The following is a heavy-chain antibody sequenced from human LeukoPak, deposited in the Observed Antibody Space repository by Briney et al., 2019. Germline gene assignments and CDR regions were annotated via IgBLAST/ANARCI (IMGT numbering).Heavy chain of an antibody. CDR3: ARAPLYCSSTSCYFAGFDP. CDR1: GGSISSSSYS. V-gene: IGHV4-39*07. Sequence: SETLSLTCTVSGGSISSSSYSWGWTRQPPGKGLEWIGSIYYSGSTYYNPSLKSRVTISVDTSKNQFSLKLSSVTAADTAVYYCARAPLYCSSTSCYFAGFDPWGQGTLVTVSS. CDR2: IYYSGST. J-gene: IGHJ5*02. D-gene: IGHD2-2*01.